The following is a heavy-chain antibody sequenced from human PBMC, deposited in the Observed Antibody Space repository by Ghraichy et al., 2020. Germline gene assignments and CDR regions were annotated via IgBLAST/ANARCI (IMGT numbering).Heavy chain of an antibody. CDR3: ARHIGFVGATDAGFDY. Sequence: ETLPLTCTVSGGSISTYSYFWGWIRQPPGQGLEWIESIYYSGSTYYNPSLKSRVTISVDTSKNQFSLKLDSVTAADTAVYFCARHIGFVGATDAGFDYWGQGTLVTVSS. CDR2: IYYSGST. D-gene: IGHD1-26*01. V-gene: IGHV4-39*01. CDR1: GGSISTYSYF. J-gene: IGHJ4*02.